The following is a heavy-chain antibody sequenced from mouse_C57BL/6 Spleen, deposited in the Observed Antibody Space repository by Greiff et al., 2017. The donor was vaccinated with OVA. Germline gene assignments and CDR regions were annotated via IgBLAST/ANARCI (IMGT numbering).Heavy chain of an antibody. CDR1: GYSITSGYY. V-gene: IGHV3-6*01. J-gene: IGHJ2*01. D-gene: IGHD1-1*01. CDR2: ISYDGSN. Sequence: EVKLMESGPGLVKPSQSLSLTCSVTGYSITSGYYWNWIRQSPGNKLEWMGNISYDGSNNYNPPLKNRISITRDTYKNQLFLKLNSVTTEDTATDYCARDPSYYYGISYWGYYFDYWGQGTTLTVSS. CDR3: ARDPSYYYGISYWGYYFDY.